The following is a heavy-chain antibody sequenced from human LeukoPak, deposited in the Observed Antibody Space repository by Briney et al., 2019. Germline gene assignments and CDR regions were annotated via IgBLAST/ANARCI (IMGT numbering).Heavy chain of an antibody. Sequence: PSETLSLTCTVSGGSISSYYWSWIRQPPGKGLEWIGYIYYSGSTNYNPSLKSRVTISVDTSKNHFSLKLSSVTAADTAVYYCARVRRFGGSHYFDYWGQGTLVTVSS. J-gene: IGHJ4*02. V-gene: IGHV4-59*12. CDR1: GGSISSYY. CDR3: ARVRRFGGSHYFDY. D-gene: IGHD3-10*01. CDR2: IYYSGST.